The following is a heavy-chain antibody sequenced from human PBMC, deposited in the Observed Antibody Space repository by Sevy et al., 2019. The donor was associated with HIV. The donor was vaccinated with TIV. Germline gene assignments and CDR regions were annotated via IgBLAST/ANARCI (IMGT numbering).Heavy chain of an antibody. CDR3: ARSTTPGIAVAGTPGYYFDY. J-gene: IGHJ4*02. D-gene: IGHD6-19*01. Sequence: GGSLRLSCAASGFIFTDYYMSWIRQAPGKGLEWISYITSSGRTKYYADSVMGRLTSSRDNAKNSVYLQMNSLRAEDTAVYYCARSTTPGIAVAGTPGYYFDYWGQGSLVTVSS. V-gene: IGHV3-11*01. CDR1: GFIFTDYY. CDR2: ITSSGRTK.